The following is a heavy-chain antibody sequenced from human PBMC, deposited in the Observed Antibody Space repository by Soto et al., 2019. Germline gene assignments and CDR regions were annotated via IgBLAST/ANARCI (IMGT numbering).Heavy chain of an antibody. CDR1: GGSISRNSFY. CDR3: ARHNPANYYYYGMDV. J-gene: IGHJ6*02. V-gene: IGHV4-39*01. CDR2: IYYSGST. Sequence: SETLSLTCTVAGGSISRNSFYWGWIRQPPGKGLEWIGNIYYSGSTYYNPPLKSRVTISVDTSKNQFSLKLSSVTAADTAVYYCARHNPANYYYYGMDVWGQGTTVTVSS.